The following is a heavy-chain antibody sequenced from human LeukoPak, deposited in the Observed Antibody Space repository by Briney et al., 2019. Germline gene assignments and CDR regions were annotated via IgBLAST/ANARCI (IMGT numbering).Heavy chain of an antibody. CDR3: ARVEPGTAGLFDY. Sequence: PSETLSLTCAVSGGSFSGYYWSWIRQPPGKGLEWIGEINHSGSTNYNPSLKSRVTIAVDTYKNQLSLKLSSVTAADTAVYYCARVEPGTAGLFDYWGQRTLVTVSS. CDR1: GGSFSGYY. CDR2: INHSGST. J-gene: IGHJ4*02. V-gene: IGHV4-34*01. D-gene: IGHD1-1*01.